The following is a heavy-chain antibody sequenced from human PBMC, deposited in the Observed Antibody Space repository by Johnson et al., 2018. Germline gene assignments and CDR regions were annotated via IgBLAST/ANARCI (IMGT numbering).Heavy chain of an antibody. D-gene: IGHD3-10*01. CDR1: GFPISSFW. Sequence: VRLGEAGGGLVQPGGSMRPSCAASGFPISSFWMHCVRQSPGKGLVWVSRVTSDGSATTYADSVKGRLPISRDNAKNTGYLQMNSLRVEDLAIYYCASHYRPSDYYTMDVWGQGTTVTVSS. CDR2: VTSDGSAT. CDR3: ASHYRPSDYYTMDV. J-gene: IGHJ6*02. V-gene: IGHV3-74*02.